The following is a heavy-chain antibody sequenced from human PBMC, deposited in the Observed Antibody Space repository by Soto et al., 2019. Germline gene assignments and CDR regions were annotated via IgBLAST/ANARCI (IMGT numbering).Heavy chain of an antibody. Sequence: ASVTVSCQVSGYTLTDLSMHWVRQAPGKGLEWMGGFDPEDGETIYAQKFQGRVTMTEDTSTDTAYMELSSLRSEDTAVYYCATGVAAADFDYWGQGTLVTVSS. V-gene: IGHV1-24*01. CDR3: ATGVAAADFDY. CDR2: FDPEDGET. D-gene: IGHD6-13*01. J-gene: IGHJ4*02. CDR1: GYTLTDLS.